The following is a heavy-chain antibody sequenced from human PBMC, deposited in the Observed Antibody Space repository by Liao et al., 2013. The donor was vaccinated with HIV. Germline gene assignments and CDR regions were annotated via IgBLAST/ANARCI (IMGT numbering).Heavy chain of an antibody. D-gene: IGHD3-3*01. CDR3: AARITISGVAIPHALDV. J-gene: IGHJ3*01. CDR2: ISASGGT. Sequence: QVQLQESGPALVKPSETLSLTCTVSGGSISSYYWNWIRQPAGKGLEWIGRISASGGTNYNPSLKSRVTMSLDTSKNQFSLNLNSVTAADTAIYYCAARITISGVAIPHALDVWGQGTMVAVSS. V-gene: IGHV4-4*07. CDR1: GGSISSYY.